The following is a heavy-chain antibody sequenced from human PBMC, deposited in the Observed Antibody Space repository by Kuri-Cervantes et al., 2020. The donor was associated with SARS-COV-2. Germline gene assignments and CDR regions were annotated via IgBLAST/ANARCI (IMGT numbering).Heavy chain of an antibody. CDR3: ARAATAVVTPEGLAY. CDR1: GFTFDSYT. CDR2: IRGSGGDT. J-gene: IGHJ4*02. D-gene: IGHD4-23*01. Sequence: GESLKISCVGFGFTFDSYTMSWVRQAPGKGLEWVSSIRGSGGDTYYTDSVRGRFTISRDNANNSLFLQMTSLRAEDTAVYYCARAATAVVTPEGLAYRGQGILVTVSS. V-gene: IGHV3-23*01.